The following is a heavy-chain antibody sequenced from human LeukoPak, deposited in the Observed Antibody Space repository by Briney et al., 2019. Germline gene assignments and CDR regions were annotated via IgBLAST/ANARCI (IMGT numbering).Heavy chain of an antibody. Sequence: ASVKVSYKASGYTFTSYGISWVRQAPGQGLEWMGWISAYNGNTNYAQKLQGRVTMTTDTSTSTAYMELRSLRSDDTAVYYCARAEYSSSSPLYYYYYMDVWGKGTTVTVSS. CDR3: ARAEYSSSSPLYYYYYMDV. CDR1: GYTFTSYG. V-gene: IGHV1-18*01. D-gene: IGHD6-6*01. CDR2: ISAYNGNT. J-gene: IGHJ6*03.